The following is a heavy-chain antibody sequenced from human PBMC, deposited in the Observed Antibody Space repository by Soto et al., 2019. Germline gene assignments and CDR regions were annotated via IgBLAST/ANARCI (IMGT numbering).Heavy chain of an antibody. CDR3: ARPELAPPVDGTFDI. CDR1: GYSFTSYW. Sequence: GESLKISCKGSGYSFTSYWIGWVRQMPGKGLEWMGIIYPGDSDTRYSPSFQGQVTTSADKSISTAYLQWSSLKASDTAMYYCARPELAPPVDGTFDIWGQGTMVTVS. CDR2: IYPGDSDT. D-gene: IGHD5-12*01. J-gene: IGHJ3*02. V-gene: IGHV5-51*01.